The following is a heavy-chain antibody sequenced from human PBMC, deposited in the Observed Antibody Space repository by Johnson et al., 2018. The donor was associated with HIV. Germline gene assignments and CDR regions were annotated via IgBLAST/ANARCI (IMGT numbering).Heavy chain of an antibody. CDR2: IGCNGLTI. CDR3: VKDRNYGSYLLFFDV. CDR1: GFTFSSYD. J-gene: IGHJ3*01. Sequence: VQLVESGGGLVQPGGSLRLSCAASGFTFSSYDMHWVRQATGKGLEWVSAIGCNGLTIGYVDSVKGRFTISRNAATNSLYLRMDSLRPEDTAFYYCVKDRNYGSYLLFFDVWGQGTMVTVSS. V-gene: IGHV3-9*01. D-gene: IGHD3-16*01.